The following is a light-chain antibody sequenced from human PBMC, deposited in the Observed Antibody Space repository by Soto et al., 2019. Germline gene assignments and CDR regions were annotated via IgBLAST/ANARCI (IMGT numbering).Light chain of an antibody. CDR2: TAS. J-gene: IGKJ1*01. Sequence: DIQMTQSPSSLSASVGDRVTITCRASQSISSYLNWYQQKPGKAPKVLIYTASRLQSGVPSRFSGSGSGTDYTFTISSLQPEDFATYYCQQYDTYWTFGQGTKVDIK. CDR3: QQYDTYWT. V-gene: IGKV1-39*01. CDR1: QSISSY.